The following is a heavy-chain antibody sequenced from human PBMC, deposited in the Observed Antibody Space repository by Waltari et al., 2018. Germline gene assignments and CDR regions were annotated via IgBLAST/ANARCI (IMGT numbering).Heavy chain of an antibody. Sequence: EVQLVESGGGLVQPGGTLKLSCAASGFTFSGSAMHWVRQASGKGLEWVGRIRSKANSYATAYAASVKGRFTISRDDSKNTAYLQMNSLKTEDTAVYYCTSSIAVAGTDYWGQGTLVTVSS. CDR3: TSSIAVAGTDY. CDR2: IRSKANSYAT. J-gene: IGHJ4*02. CDR1: GFTFSGSA. D-gene: IGHD6-19*01. V-gene: IGHV3-73*02.